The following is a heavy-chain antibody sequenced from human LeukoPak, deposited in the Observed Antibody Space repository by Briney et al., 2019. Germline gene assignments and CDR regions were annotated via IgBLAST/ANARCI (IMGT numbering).Heavy chain of an antibody. D-gene: IGHD1-26*01. CDR3: ARASRWELPGFFDY. Sequence: KPSETLSLTCTVAGGSISSYYWSWIRQPPGKGLEWIGYIYYSGSTNYNPSLKSRVTISVDTSKNQLSLKLSSVTAADTAVYYCARASRWELPGFFDYWGQGTLVTVSS. CDR1: GGSISSYY. CDR2: IYYSGST. J-gene: IGHJ4*02. V-gene: IGHV4-59*01.